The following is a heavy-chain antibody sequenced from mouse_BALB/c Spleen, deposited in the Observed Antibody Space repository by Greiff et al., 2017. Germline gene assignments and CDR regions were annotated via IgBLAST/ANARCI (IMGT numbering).Heavy chain of an antibody. D-gene: IGHD1-1*01. J-gene: IGHJ2*01. V-gene: IGHV3-2*02. CDR1: GYSITSDYA. CDR3: ARFTTVVDY. CDR2: ISYSGST. Sequence: EVQLQESGPGLVKPSQSLSLTCTVTGYSITSDYAWNWIRQFPGNKLEWMGYISYSGSTSYNPSLKSRISITRDTSKNQFFLQLNSVTTEDTATYYCARFTTVVDYWGQGTTLTVSS.